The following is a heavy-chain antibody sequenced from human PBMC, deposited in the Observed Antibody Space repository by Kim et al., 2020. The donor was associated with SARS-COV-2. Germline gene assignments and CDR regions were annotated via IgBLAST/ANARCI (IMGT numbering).Heavy chain of an antibody. Sequence: SETLSLTCAVYGGSFSGYYWSWIRQPPGKGLEWIGEINHSGSTNYNPSLKSRVTISVDTSKNQFSLKLSSVTAADTAVYYCARDRMVRGVTKIYYYYYGMDVWGQGTTVTVSS. CDR2: INHSGST. CDR1: GGSFSGYY. J-gene: IGHJ6*02. D-gene: IGHD3-10*01. CDR3: ARDRMVRGVTKIYYYYYGMDV. V-gene: IGHV4-34*01.